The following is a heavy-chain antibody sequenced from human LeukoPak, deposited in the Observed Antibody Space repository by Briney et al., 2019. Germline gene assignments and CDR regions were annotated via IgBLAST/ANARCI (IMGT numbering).Heavy chain of an antibody. D-gene: IGHD3-10*01. Sequence: GGSLRLPCAASGFTFSIYAMGWVRQAPRKGLEWVSTISDSGGSTYYADSVKGRFTISRDNSKNTLYLQMNSLRAEDTAVYYCARDLGSFYNVKAFDFWGQGTLVTVSS. CDR3: ARDLGSFYNVKAFDF. V-gene: IGHV3-23*01. CDR2: ISDSGGST. CDR1: GFTFSIYA. J-gene: IGHJ3*01.